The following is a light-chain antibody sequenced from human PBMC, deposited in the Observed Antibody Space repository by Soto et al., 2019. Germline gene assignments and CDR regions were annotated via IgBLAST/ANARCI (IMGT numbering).Light chain of an antibody. CDR1: QRVSSSA. V-gene: IGKV3-20*01. J-gene: IGKJ2*01. Sequence: EIVLPQSPGTLYLSPGERATLSCRARQRVSSSAFAWYQQKPGQAPTLLIYVASSRATGIPDRFSGSGSGTEFTLTISSREPEDFAVYYCQQDGSSRSHTFGQGTKLAIK. CDR3: QQDGSSRSHT. CDR2: VAS.